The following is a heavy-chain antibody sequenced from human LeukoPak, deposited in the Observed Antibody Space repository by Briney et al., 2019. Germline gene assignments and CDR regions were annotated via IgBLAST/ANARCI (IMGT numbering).Heavy chain of an antibody. CDR3: AQVPVTTVSG. D-gene: IGHD4-17*01. CDR2: ISGSGDTT. CDR1: GFTFSNYA. Sequence: GGSLRLSCAASGFTFSNYAMSWVRKAPRKGVQWVSGISGSGDTTHYADSVKGRFSISRDNSKNTLYLQMSNLRPEDTAVYYCAQVPVTTVSGWGQGTMVTVSS. V-gene: IGHV3-23*01. J-gene: IGHJ3*01.